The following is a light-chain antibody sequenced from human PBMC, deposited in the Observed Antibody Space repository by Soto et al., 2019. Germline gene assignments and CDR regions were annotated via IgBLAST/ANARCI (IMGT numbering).Light chain of an antibody. Sequence: QSVLTQPASVSGSPGPSITISCTGTSSDFGGYNYVSWYQQHPGKAPKLMIYDVSNRPSGVSNRFSGSKSGNTASLTISGLQAEDEADYYCSSYTSSSTPRVFGTGTKVTVL. CDR2: DVS. V-gene: IGLV2-14*01. CDR1: SSDFGGYNY. CDR3: SSYTSSSTPRV. J-gene: IGLJ1*01.